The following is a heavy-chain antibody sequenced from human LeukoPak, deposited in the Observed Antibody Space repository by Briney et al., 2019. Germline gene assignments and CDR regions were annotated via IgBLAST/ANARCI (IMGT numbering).Heavy chain of an antibody. CDR3: AKDRDSSGVNAFDI. V-gene: IGHV3-23*01. Sequence: GGTLRLSCAASGFTFSSYGMIWVRQAPGKGLEWVSAIVGSGGNTYYADSVKGRFTISRDNSKKTLYLQMNSLRAEDTAVYYCAKDRDSSGVNAFDIWGQGTMVTVSS. D-gene: IGHD3-22*01. CDR1: GFTFSSYG. CDR2: IVGSGGNT. J-gene: IGHJ3*02.